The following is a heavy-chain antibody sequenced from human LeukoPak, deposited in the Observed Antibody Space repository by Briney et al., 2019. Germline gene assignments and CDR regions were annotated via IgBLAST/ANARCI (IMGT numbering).Heavy chain of an antibody. D-gene: IGHD2-15*01. V-gene: IGHV3-53*01. CDR3: AREVVAATCYFDY. Sequence: GGSLRLSCAASGFTVSSNYMSWVRQAPGKGLEWVSVIYSGGSTYYADSVKGRFTISRDNSKNTLYLQMNSLRAEDTAVYCCAREVVAATCYFDYWGQGTLVTVSS. J-gene: IGHJ4*03. CDR2: IYSGGST. CDR1: GFTVSSNY.